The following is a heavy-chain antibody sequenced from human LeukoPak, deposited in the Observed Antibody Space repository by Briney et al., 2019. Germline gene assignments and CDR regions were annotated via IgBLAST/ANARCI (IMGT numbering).Heavy chain of an antibody. J-gene: IGHJ3*02. CDR2: ISYGGSS. CDR1: AGSISSANYY. Sequence: SSQTLSPTWTVSAGSISSANYYWGWIRQPPGKGLEGIGSISYGGSSYNKPSLKSRVTISLETSKNQFSLKLSSVTAADTAVYYCVNLDYDRAFDSWGQGTMVTVSS. D-gene: IGHD3-22*01. V-gene: IGHV4-39*01. CDR3: VNLDYDRAFDS.